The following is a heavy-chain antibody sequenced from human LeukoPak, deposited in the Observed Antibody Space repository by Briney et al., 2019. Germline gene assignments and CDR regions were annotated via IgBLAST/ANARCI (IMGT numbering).Heavy chain of an antibody. J-gene: IGHJ4*02. D-gene: IGHD6-19*01. V-gene: IGHV3-21*01. CDR2: ISSSSSYI. CDR1: GFTFSSYS. CDR3: ARDRTGYSSGGGGY. Sequence: PGGSLRLSCAASGFTFSSYSMNWVRQAPGKGLEWASSISSSSSYIYYADSVKGRFTISRDNAKNSLYLQMNSLRAEDTAVYYCARDRTGYSSGGGGYWGQGTLVTVSS.